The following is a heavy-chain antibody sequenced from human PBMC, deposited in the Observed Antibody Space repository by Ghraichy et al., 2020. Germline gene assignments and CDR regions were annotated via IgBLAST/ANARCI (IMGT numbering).Heavy chain of an antibody. D-gene: IGHD6-13*01. Sequence: GSLRLSCAASGFTFSAYEMNWVRQAPGKGLEWVSYIAGSRDTIYYADSVRGRFTISRDNAKNSLFLQMNSLRAEDTATYYCARGTFDYSREDHGGAFDYWGQGTLVTVSS. V-gene: IGHV3-48*03. CDR3: ARGTFDYSREDHGGAFDY. CDR2: IAGSRDTI. J-gene: IGHJ4*02. CDR1: GFTFSAYE.